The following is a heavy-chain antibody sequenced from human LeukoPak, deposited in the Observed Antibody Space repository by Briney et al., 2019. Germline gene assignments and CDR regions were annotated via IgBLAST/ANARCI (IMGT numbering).Heavy chain of an antibody. D-gene: IGHD2-15*01. CDR3: AKDRSYTPYYFYC. J-gene: IGHJ4*02. CDR2: ISGSGGST. V-gene: IGHV3-23*01. CDR1: GFTFSSYA. Sequence: GGSLRLSCAASGFTFSSYAMSWVRQAPGKGLEWVSAISGSGGSTYYADSVKGRFTISRDNSKNTLYLQMSSLRADDTAVYYCAKDRSYTPYYFYCWGQGTLVTVSS.